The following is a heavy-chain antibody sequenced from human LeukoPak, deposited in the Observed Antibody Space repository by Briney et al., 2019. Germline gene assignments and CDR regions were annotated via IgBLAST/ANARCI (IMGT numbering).Heavy chain of an antibody. J-gene: IGHJ6*02. D-gene: IGHD5-12*01. CDR1: GFTFGTYA. CDR2: ISYDGSKK. CDR3: ARERAATSGMDV. Sequence: GGSLRLSCAASGFTFGTYAMHWVRQAPGEGLQWVAVISYDGSKKYYADAVKGRFTISRDNSKNTLYLQMNSLRAEDTAVYYCARERAATSGMDVWGQGTTVTVSS. V-gene: IGHV3-30-3*01.